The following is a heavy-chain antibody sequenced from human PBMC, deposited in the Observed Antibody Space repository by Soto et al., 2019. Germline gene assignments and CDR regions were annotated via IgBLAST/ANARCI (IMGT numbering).Heavy chain of an antibody. Sequence: EVQLLESGGGLVQPGGSLRLSCAAYGCTFRSDAMSWVRQAPGKGLEWVSAISGSGGSTYYADSVKGRFTISRDNSKNTLYLQMNSLRAEDTAVYYCAKDTLAYCSGGSCYSGGDYWGQGTLVTDSS. CDR1: GCTFRSDA. CDR3: AKDTLAYCSGGSCYSGGDY. J-gene: IGHJ4*02. D-gene: IGHD2-15*01. V-gene: IGHV3-23*01. CDR2: ISGSGGST.